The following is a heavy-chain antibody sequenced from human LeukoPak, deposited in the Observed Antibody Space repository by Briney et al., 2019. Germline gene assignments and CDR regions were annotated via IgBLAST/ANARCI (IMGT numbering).Heavy chain of an antibody. Sequence: GGSLRLSCAASGFTFNSYSMNWVRQAPGKGLEWVSYISSSSSTIYYADSVKGRFTISGDNAKNSLYLQMNSLRAEDTAVYYCSREGYSSSHDYWGQGTLVTVSS. V-gene: IGHV3-48*01. CDR1: GFTFNSYS. CDR2: ISSSSSTI. CDR3: SREGYSSSHDY. J-gene: IGHJ4*02. D-gene: IGHD6-6*01.